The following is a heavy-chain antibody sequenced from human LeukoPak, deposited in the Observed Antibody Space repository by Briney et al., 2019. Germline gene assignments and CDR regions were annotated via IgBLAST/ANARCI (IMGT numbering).Heavy chain of an antibody. CDR2: IFGSGGSA. Sequence: GGSLRLSCAASGFTFNHYAMNWVRQAPGKGLEWISGIFGSGGSAHYADSVKGRFTISRDNSKNTVYLQLDSLRVEDTAVYYCGKTTVGYSSGRYPGWPVDYWGQGALVTVSS. CDR1: GFTFNHYA. J-gene: IGHJ4*02. V-gene: IGHV3-23*01. D-gene: IGHD2-15*01. CDR3: GKTTVGYSSGRYPGWPVDY.